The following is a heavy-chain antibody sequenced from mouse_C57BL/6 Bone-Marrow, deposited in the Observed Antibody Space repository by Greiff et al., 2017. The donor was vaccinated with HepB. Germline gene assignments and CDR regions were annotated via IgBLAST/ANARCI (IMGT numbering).Heavy chain of an antibody. CDR1: GYAFSSSW. Sequence: QVQLQQSGPELVKPGASVKISCKASGYAFSSSWMNWVKQRPGKGLEWIGRIYPGDGDTNYNGKFKGKATLTADKSSSTAYMQLSSLTSEDSAVYFCARPLSGWFAYWGQGTLVTVSA. CDR3: ARPLSGWFAY. J-gene: IGHJ3*01. V-gene: IGHV1-82*01. CDR2: IYPGDGDT.